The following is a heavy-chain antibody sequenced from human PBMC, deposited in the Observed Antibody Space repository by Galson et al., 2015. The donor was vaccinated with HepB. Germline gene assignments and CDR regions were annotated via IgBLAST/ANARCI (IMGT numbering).Heavy chain of an antibody. CDR2: IKSKTDGGTT. V-gene: IGHV3-15*01. D-gene: IGHD3-3*01. CDR3: TTVSGYYDFWSGYYSDY. Sequence: SLRLSCAASGFTFSNAWMSWVRQAPGKGLEWVGRIKSKTDGGTTDYAAPVKGRFTISRDDSKNTLYLQMNSLKTEDTAVYYCTTVSGYYDFWSGYYSDYWGQGTLVTVSS. J-gene: IGHJ4*02. CDR1: GFTFSNAW.